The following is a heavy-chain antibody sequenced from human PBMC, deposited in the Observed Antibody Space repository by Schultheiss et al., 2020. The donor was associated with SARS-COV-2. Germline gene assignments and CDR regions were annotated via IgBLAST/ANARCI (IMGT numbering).Heavy chain of an antibody. J-gene: IGHJ6*02. V-gene: IGHV6-1*01. CDR2: TYYRSKWYN. CDR3: AKDRCSSTSCYDYYYYGMDV. D-gene: IGHD2-2*01. Sequence: SQTLSLTCAISGDSVSSKSATWNWIRQSPSRGLEWLGRTYYRSKWYNDYAVSVKSRITINPDTSKNQFSLQLNSVTPEDTALYYCAKDRCSSTSCYDYYYYGMDVWGQGTTVTVSS. CDR1: GDSVSSKSAT.